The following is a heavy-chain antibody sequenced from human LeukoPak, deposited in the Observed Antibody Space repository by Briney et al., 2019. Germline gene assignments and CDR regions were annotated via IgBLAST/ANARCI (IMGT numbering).Heavy chain of an antibody. CDR1: GSTFSSYA. D-gene: IGHD1-1*01. J-gene: IGHJ6*03. Sequence: GGSLRLSCAASGSTFSSYAMSWVRQAPGKGLEWVSVISGSGGSTYYADSVKGRFTISRDNSKNTLYLQMNSLRAEDTAVYYCAKDPGRFYYYMDVWGKGTTVTVSS. CDR3: AKDPGRFYYYMDV. CDR2: ISGSGGST. V-gene: IGHV3-23*01.